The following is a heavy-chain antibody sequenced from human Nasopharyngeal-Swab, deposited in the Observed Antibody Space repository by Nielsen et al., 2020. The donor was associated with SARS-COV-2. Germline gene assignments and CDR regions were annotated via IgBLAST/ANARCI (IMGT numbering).Heavy chain of an antibody. CDR2: ISSSSSYI. D-gene: IGHD3-22*01. CDR3: AREGAHYYDSSGYFSHDY. V-gene: IGHV3-21*01. J-gene: IGHJ4*02. Sequence: WIRQPPGKGLEWVSSISSSSSYIYYADSVKGRFTISRDNAKNSLYLQMNSLRAEDTAVYYCAREGAHYYDSSGYFSHDYWSQGTLVTVSS.